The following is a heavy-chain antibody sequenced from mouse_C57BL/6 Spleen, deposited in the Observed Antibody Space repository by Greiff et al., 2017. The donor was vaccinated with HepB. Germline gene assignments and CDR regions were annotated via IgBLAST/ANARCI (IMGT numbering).Heavy chain of an antibody. CDR3: ARRGNYGNYYAMDY. CDR1: GYTFTSYW. CDR2: IDPSDSYT. V-gene: IGHV1-69*01. D-gene: IGHD2-1*01. Sequence: VQLQQSGAELVMPGASVKLSCKASGYTFTSYWMHWVKQRPGQGLEWIGEIDPSDSYTNYNQKFKGKSTLTVDKSSSTAYMQLRSLTSEDSAVYYCARRGNYGNYYAMDYWGQGTSVTVSS. J-gene: IGHJ4*01.